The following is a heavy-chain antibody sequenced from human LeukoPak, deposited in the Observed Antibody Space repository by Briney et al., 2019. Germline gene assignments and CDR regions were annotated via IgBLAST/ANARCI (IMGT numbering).Heavy chain of an antibody. CDR3: ARQPMEWNWFDP. V-gene: IGHV5-10-1*01. CDR1: GYSFTSYW. CDR2: IDPSDSYT. J-gene: IGHJ5*02. D-gene: IGHD3-3*01. Sequence: GESLRISCKGSGYSFTSYWISWVRQMPGKGLDWMGRIDPSDSYTNYSPSFQGHVTISADKSISTAYLQWSSLKASDTAMYYCARQPMEWNWFDPWGQGTLVTVSS.